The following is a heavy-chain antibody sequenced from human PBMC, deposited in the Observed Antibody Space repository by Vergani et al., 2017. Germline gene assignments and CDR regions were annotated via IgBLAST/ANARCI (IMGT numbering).Heavy chain of an antibody. V-gene: IGHV4-59*12. D-gene: IGHD6-19*01. Sequence: QVQLQESGPGLVKPSETLSLTCTVSGGSISSYYWSWIRQPPGKGLEWIGYIYYSGSTNYNPSLKSRVTISVDKSKNQFSLKLSSVTAADTAVYYCARDIGSGWYWYFDLWGRGTLVTVSS. CDR3: ARDIGSGWYWYFDL. J-gene: IGHJ2*01. CDR1: GGSISSYY. CDR2: IYYSGST.